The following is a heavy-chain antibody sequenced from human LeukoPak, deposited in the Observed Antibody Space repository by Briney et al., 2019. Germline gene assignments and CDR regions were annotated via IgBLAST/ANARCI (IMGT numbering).Heavy chain of an antibody. Sequence: SETLYLTCTVSGGSISSYYWSWIRQPPGKGLEWIGYIYYSGSTNYNPSLKSRVTISVDTSKNQFSLKLSSVTAADTAVYYCARVLYDFWSGYTQENWFDPWGQGTLVTVSS. CDR2: IYYSGST. D-gene: IGHD3-3*01. CDR1: GGSISSYY. J-gene: IGHJ5*02. CDR3: ARVLYDFWSGYTQENWFDP. V-gene: IGHV4-59*01.